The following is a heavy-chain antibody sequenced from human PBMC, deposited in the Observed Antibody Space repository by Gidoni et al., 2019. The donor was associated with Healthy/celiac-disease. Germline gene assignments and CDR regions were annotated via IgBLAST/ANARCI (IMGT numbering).Heavy chain of an antibody. Sequence: QLQLVESGVGVFLPARSLLLSSSASGFNFSSYAMHWVRQDPGKGMEWVGVITYDGRNKYYADSVEGGFTSSRDNSKSTLYLQMNSLGAEDTGVYYCSSGANSPDYWGQGTLVTVSS. CDR3: SSGANSPDY. D-gene: IGHD1-7*01. J-gene: IGHJ4*02. CDR2: ITYDGRNK. CDR1: GFNFSSYA. V-gene: IGHV3-30-3*01.